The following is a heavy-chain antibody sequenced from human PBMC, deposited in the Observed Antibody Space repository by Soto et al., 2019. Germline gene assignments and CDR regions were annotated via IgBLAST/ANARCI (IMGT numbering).Heavy chain of an antibody. Sequence: SETLSLTCTVSGGSISIGDYYWSCIRQPPGKGLEWIGYIYYSGSTYYNPSLKSRVTISVDTSKNQFSLKLSSVTAADTAVYYCARDSGYSSGWYGGYYYYGMDVWGQGTTVTVS. D-gene: IGHD6-19*01. CDR3: ARDSGYSSGWYGGYYYYGMDV. J-gene: IGHJ6*02. V-gene: IGHV4-30-4*01. CDR2: IYYSGST. CDR1: GGSISIGDYY.